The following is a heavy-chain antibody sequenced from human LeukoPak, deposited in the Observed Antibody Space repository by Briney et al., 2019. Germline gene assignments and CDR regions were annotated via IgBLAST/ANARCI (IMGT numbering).Heavy chain of an antibody. CDR2: ISSSSSTI. J-gene: IGHJ6*02. Sequence: GGSLRLSCAASGFTFSSHSMNWVRQAPGKGLEWVSYISSSSSTIYYADSVKGRFTISRDNSKNTLYLQMNSLRAEDTAVYYCASNFWGGYYTLYYYYGMDVWGQGTTVTVSS. D-gene: IGHD3-3*01. CDR3: ASNFWGGYYTLYYYYGMDV. V-gene: IGHV3-48*01. CDR1: GFTFSSHS.